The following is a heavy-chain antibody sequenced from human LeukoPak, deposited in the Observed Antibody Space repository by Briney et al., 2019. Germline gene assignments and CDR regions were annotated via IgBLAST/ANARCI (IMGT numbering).Heavy chain of an antibody. D-gene: IGHD1-26*01. CDR2: IYSGGST. Sequence: PGGSLRLSCAASGFTVSSNYMSWVRQAPGKGLEWVSVIYSGGSTYYADSVKGRFTISRDNSKNTLYPQMNSLRAEDTAVYYCARRGSSGSYSNAFDIWGQGTMVAVSS. CDR1: GFTVSSNY. V-gene: IGHV3-66*02. CDR3: ARRGSSGSYSNAFDI. J-gene: IGHJ3*02.